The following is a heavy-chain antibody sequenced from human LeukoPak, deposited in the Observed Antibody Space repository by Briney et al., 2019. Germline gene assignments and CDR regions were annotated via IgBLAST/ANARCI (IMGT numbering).Heavy chain of an antibody. CDR2: INPNSGGT. Sequence: GASVKVSCKASGYTFTGYYMHWVRQAPGQGLEWMGWINPNSGGTNYAQKFQGRVTMTRDTSISTAYMELSRLRSDDTAVYYCARSPRTTVTTEFDYWGQGTLVTVSS. D-gene: IGHD4-17*01. CDR3: ARSPRTTVTTEFDY. J-gene: IGHJ4*02. CDR1: GYTFTGYY. V-gene: IGHV1-2*02.